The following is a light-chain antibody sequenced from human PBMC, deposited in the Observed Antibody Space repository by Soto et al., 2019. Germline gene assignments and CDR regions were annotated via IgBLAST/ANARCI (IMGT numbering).Light chain of an antibody. CDR3: QKYNSDPRT. V-gene: IGKV1-27*01. J-gene: IGKJ1*01. CDR1: QGISNF. CDR2: AAS. Sequence: DIQMTQSPSSLSASAGDRVTITCRASQGISNFLAWYQQKPGKVPQLLIYAASTLRSGVPSRFSGSGSGTDFTLTISSLQPEDVATYYCQKYNSDPRTFGQGTKVEIK.